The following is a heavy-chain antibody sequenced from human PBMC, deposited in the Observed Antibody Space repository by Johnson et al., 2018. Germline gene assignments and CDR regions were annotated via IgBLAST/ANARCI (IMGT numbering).Heavy chain of an antibody. D-gene: IGHD3-22*01. CDR1: GGSISTSY. CDR3: FSHDNTSPY. J-gene: IGHJ4*02. Sequence: QVQLQESGPGLVKPSETLSLTCSVSGGSISTSYWNWIRQAPGKGLEWIGYIYYTGTPNYTPSLKSRVTISLDKSKTQFSLNLSSVTAADTAVYCCFSHDNTSPYWGRGTLVTVSS. V-gene: IGHV4-59*13. CDR2: IYYTGTP.